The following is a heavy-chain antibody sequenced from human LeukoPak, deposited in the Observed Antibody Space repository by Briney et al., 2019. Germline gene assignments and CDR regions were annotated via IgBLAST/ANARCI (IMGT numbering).Heavy chain of an antibody. D-gene: IGHD6-13*01. CDR2: IYYSGST. CDR3: VFFSAADSEEDY. CDR1: GGSISSYY. J-gene: IGHJ4*02. V-gene: IGHV4-59*08. Sequence: SETLSLTCTVSGGSISSYYWSWLRQPPGKGREGVGYIYYSGSTNYNPSLKSRVTISVDTSKNQFSLKLSSVTAADTAVYYCVFFSAADSEEDYWGQGTLVTVSS.